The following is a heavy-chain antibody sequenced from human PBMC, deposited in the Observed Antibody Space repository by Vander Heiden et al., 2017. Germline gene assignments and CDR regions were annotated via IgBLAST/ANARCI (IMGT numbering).Heavy chain of an antibody. CDR2: LIPIFGTA. Sequence: QVQLVQSGAEGQEPGSSVKVSFKASGGTFSSDAISWVRQAPGQGLEWMGELIPIFGTANYAQKFQGRVTITADESTSTAYMELSSLRSEDTAVYYCARTLRSPDIVVVPAALAYYYYGMDVWGQGTTVTVSS. D-gene: IGHD2-2*01. V-gene: IGHV1-69*01. J-gene: IGHJ6*02. CDR1: GGTFSSDA. CDR3: ARTLRSPDIVVVPAALAYYYYGMDV.